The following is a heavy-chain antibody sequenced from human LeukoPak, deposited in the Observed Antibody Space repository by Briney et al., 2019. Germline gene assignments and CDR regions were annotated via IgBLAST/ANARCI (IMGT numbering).Heavy chain of an antibody. CDR3: ARLRSGMDV. J-gene: IGHJ6*02. CDR2: VYNSEST. V-gene: IGHV4-59*01. Sequence: SETLSLTCTVSVGSINSYYWTWIRQPPGEGLEWIANVYNSESTNYNPSLKSRITISVDMFKNQFSLKLTSVTAADTAVYYCARLRSGMDVWGQGTTVTVSS. CDR1: VGSINSYY.